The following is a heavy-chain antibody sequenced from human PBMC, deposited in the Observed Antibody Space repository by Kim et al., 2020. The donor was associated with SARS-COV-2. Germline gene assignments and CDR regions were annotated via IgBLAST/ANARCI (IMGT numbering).Heavy chain of an antibody. V-gene: IGHV4-39*07. CDR1: GGSISSSSYY. J-gene: IGHJ6*02. CDR2: IYYSGST. CDR3: ARVAEMVRGVTPLDYYYGMDV. D-gene: IGHD3-10*01. Sequence: SETLSLTCTVSGGSISSSSYYWGWIRQPPGKGLEWIGSIYYSGSTYYNPSLKSRVTISVDTSKNQFSLKLSSVTAADTAVYYCARVAEMVRGVTPLDYYYGMDVWGQGTTVTVSS.